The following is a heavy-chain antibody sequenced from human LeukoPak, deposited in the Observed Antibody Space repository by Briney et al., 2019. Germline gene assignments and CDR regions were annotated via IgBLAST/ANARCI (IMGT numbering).Heavy chain of an antibody. J-gene: IGHJ4*02. CDR2: ISYDGSNK. D-gene: IGHD5-18*01. CDR3: AKALGYNYGCDLDF. CDR1: GFTFSSYG. Sequence: PGGSLRLSCAASGFTFSSYGMHWVRQAPGKGLEWVAVISYDGSNKYYADSVKGRFTISRDTSKYTLYLQMNSLRAEDTAVYYCAKALGYNYGCDLDFWGQGTLVTVSS. V-gene: IGHV3-30*18.